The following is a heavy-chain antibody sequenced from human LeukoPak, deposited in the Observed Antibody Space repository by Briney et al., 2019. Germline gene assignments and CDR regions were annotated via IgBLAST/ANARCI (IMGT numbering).Heavy chain of an antibody. CDR2: IRYDGSNK. CDR3: AKELRSLPYYFDY. J-gene: IGHJ4*02. D-gene: IGHD3-3*01. CDR1: GFTFSSYG. V-gene: IGHV3-30*02. Sequence: GGSLRLSCAASGFTFSSYGMHWVRQAPGKGLEWVAFIRYDGSNKYYADSVKGRFTISRDNSKNTLYLQMNSLRAEDTAVYYCAKELRSLPYYFDYWGQGTLVTVSS.